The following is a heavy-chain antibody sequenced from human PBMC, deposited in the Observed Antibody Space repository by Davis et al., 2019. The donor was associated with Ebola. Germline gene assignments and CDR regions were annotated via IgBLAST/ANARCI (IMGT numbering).Heavy chain of an antibody. V-gene: IGHV1-18*04. CDR3: ARDPDCSSTSCQDYYYYYMDV. D-gene: IGHD2-2*01. J-gene: IGHJ6*03. Sequence: ASVKVSCKASGYTFTSYGISWVRQAPGQGLEWMGWISAYNGNTNYAQKLQGRVTMTTDTSTSTAYMELSSLRSEDTAVYYCARDPDCSSTSCQDYYYYYMDVWGKGTTVTVSS. CDR1: GYTFTSYG. CDR2: ISAYNGNT.